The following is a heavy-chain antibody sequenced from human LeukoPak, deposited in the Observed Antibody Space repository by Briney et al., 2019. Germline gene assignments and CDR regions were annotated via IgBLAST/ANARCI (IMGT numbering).Heavy chain of an antibody. CDR3: ARADEYSSSSGDY. CDR1: GFTFDDYA. CDR2: ISWNSGSI. Sequence: LRLSCAASGFTFDDYAMHWVRQAPGKGLEWVSGISWNSGSIGYADSVKGRFTISRDNAKNSLYLQMNSLRAEDTAVYYCARADEYSSSSGDYWGQGTLVTVSS. V-gene: IGHV3-9*01. D-gene: IGHD6-6*01. J-gene: IGHJ4*02.